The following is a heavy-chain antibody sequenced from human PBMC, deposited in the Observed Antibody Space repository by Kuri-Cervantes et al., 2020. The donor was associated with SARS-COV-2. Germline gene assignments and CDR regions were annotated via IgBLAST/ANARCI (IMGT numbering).Heavy chain of an antibody. D-gene: IGHD1-26*01. CDR1: GFTFSNHY. V-gene: IGHV3-30*03. J-gene: IGHJ5*02. CDR3: ARPYSGSYQSWFDP. Sequence: GGSLRLSCAASGFTFSNHYTSWVRQAPGKGLEWVAVISYDGSNKYYADSVKGRFTISRDNSKNTLYLQMNSLRAEDTAVYYCARPYSGSYQSWFDPWGQGTSVTFSS. CDR2: ISYDGSNK.